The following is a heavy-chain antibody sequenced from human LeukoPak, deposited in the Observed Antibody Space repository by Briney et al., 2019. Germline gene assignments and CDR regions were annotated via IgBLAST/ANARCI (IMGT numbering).Heavy chain of an antibody. Sequence: GASLQISCKGSGSSFTSYWIGWVRQLPGKGLEWMGIIYAGDFETRYSPSFQGQVTISADKSISTAYLQWSSLKASDNAMYYCARAFMTKSPFDPWGQGTLVTVSS. J-gene: IGHJ5*02. CDR1: GSSFTSYW. CDR3: ARAFMTKSPFDP. CDR2: IYAGDFET. V-gene: IGHV5-51*01. D-gene: IGHD3-3*02.